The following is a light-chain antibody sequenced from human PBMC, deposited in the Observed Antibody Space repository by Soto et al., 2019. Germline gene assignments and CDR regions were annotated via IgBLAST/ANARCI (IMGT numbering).Light chain of an antibody. J-gene: IGKJ5*01. CDR3: QQYGSSPLT. Sequence: LSLSPGERATLSCRASQSVSSSYLAWYQQKPGQAPRLRSEGASSRATGIPDRVSGSGSGTDVTLTIIRLEPEDFAVEECQQYGSSPLTFGQGTRLEI. V-gene: IGKV3-20*01. CDR2: GAS. CDR1: QSVSSSY.